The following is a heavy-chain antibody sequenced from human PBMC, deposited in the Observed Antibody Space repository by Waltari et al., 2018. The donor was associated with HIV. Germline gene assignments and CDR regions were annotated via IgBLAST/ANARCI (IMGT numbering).Heavy chain of an antibody. J-gene: IGHJ6*02. Sequence: VHLAQSAGEVTKPGASVKASRKPSGYRFSSYGISWVRRAPGRGLEGMAWVCDFDGNIKVGGNFEGRVGLTTDRSKNTASLEVASVTSDDTAIYYCARGGGDWLSETYYYSGMDVWGQGTTVIVS. CDR1: GYRFSSYG. V-gene: IGHV1-18*04. D-gene: IGHD3-9*01. CDR2: VCDFDGNI. CDR3: ARGGGDWLSETYYYSGMDV.